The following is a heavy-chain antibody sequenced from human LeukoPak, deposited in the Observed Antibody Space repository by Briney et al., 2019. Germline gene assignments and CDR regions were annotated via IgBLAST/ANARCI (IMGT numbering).Heavy chain of an antibody. CDR3: ARSLNLLRERGGAFDI. V-gene: IGHV4-61*02. J-gene: IGHJ3*02. Sequence: PSETLSLTCTVSGGSISSGSYYWSWIRQPAGKGLEWIGRIYTSGSTNYNPSLKSRVTISVDTSKNQFSLKLSSVTAADTAVYYCARSLNLLRERGGAFDIWGQGTMVTVSS. CDR2: IYTSGST. CDR1: GGSISSGSYY. D-gene: IGHD3-16*01.